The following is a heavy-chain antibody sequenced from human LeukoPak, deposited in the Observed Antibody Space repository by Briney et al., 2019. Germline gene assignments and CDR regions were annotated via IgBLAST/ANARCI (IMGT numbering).Heavy chain of an antibody. CDR2: ISSSSSTI. Sequence: PGGSLRLSCAASGFTFSSYSMNWVRQAPGKGLEWVSYISSSSSTIYYADSVKGQFTISRDNAKNSLYLQMNSLRAEDTAVYYCARVGPWVNPDYYYYMDVWGKGTTVTVSS. V-gene: IGHV3-48*01. D-gene: IGHD1-14*01. J-gene: IGHJ6*03. CDR1: GFTFSSYS. CDR3: ARVGPWVNPDYYYYMDV.